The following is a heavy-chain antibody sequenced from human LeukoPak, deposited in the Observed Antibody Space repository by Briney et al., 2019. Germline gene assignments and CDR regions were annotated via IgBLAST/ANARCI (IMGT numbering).Heavy chain of an antibody. CDR2: IWHDGSNK. CDR3: ARERVTGTSYYYYYGMDV. V-gene: IGHV3-33*01. CDR1: GFTFSSYA. J-gene: IGHJ6*02. D-gene: IGHD6-19*01. Sequence: GGSLGLSCAASGFTFSSYAMHWVRQASGKGLEWVAVIWHDGSNKYYAASVKGRFTVSRDNSKNTLYLQINSLRAEDTAVYYCARERVTGTSYYYYYGMDVWGQGTTVTVSS.